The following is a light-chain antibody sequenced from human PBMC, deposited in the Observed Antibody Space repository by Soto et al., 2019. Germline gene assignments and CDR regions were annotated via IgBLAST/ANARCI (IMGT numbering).Light chain of an antibody. CDR1: SSDVGGSNF. J-gene: IGLJ1*01. CDR2: DVA. CDR3: VSYTSSTTYV. Sequence: QSVLTQPASVSDSPGQSITISCTGTSSDVGGSNFVSCYQQHPGKPPKLIIYDVANRPSGVSNRFSGSKSGSTASLIISRLQTEDEADYYCVSYTSSTTYVFGTGTKVTV. V-gene: IGLV2-14*03.